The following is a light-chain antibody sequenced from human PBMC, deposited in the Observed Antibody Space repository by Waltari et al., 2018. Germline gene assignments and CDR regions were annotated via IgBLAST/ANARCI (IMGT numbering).Light chain of an antibody. Sequence: EILMTQSPATLSVSPGQSATLSCRASQSVRANLAWYQWKPGQSPSLLIYDGSARATGVPDRFSGSGSGTDFNVTITSLQSEDIAVYYCQQHSSWPVTTVGQGTKLEIK. CDR2: DGS. V-gene: IGKV3-15*01. CDR3: QQHSSWPVTT. J-gene: IGKJ2*01. CDR1: QSVRAN.